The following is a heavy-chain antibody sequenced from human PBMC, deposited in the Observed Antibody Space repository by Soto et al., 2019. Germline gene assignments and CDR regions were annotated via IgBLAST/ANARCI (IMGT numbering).Heavy chain of an antibody. J-gene: IGHJ6*02. CDR1: GYTFSDFD. V-gene: IGHV1-8*01. CDR3: ARGNPFNYAGFDV. Sequence: QAHLEQSGAELKRPGASVKVSCKASGYTFSDFDINWLRQASGQGPEWMGWMNAKSGDTFFPQRFQGKVNMTWDTSLSTAYREVGSLTSDDTAIYYCARGNPFNYAGFDVWGQGTTVAVSS. CDR2: MNAKSGDT. D-gene: IGHD3-16*01.